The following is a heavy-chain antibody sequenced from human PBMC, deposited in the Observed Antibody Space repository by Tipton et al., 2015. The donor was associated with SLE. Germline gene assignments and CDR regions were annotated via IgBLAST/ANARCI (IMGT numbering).Heavy chain of an antibody. CDR2: IYYSGST. CDR1: GGSFSGYY. J-gene: IGHJ4*02. D-gene: IGHD1-26*01. CDR3: ARHPQGAQVGATYFDY. Sequence: TLSLTCAVYGGSFSGYYWSWIRQPPGKGLEWIGSIYYSGSTYYNPSLKSRVTISVDTSKNQFSLKLSSVTAADTAVYYCARHPQGAQVGATYFDYWGQGTLVTVSS. V-gene: IGHV4-59*08.